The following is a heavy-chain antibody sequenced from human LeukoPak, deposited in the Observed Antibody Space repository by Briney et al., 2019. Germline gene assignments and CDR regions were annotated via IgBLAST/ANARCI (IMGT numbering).Heavy chain of an antibody. D-gene: IGHD6-6*01. CDR2: ISGSGGST. CDR1: GFTFSSYA. J-gene: IGHJ4*02. Sequence: PGASLRLSCAASGFTFSSYAMSWVRQAPGKGLEWVSAISGSGGSTYYADSVKGRFTISRDNSKNTLYLQMNSPRAEDTAVYYCAKDLRLVQDYWGQGTLVTVSS. V-gene: IGHV3-23*01. CDR3: AKDLRLVQDY.